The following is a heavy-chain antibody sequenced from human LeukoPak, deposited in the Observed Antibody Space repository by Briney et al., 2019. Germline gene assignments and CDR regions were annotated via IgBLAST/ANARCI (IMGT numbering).Heavy chain of an antibody. V-gene: IGHV3-23*01. J-gene: IGHJ4*02. CDR3: AKARSAVRGVIGYFDY. D-gene: IGHD3-10*01. Sequence: AGGSLRLSCAASGFTFSSYAMSWVRQAPGKGLEWVSAISGSGGSTYYADSVKGRFTISRDNSKNTLYPQMNSLRAEDTAVYYCAKARSAVRGVIGYFDYWGQGTLVTVSS. CDR2: ISGSGGST. CDR1: GFTFSSYA.